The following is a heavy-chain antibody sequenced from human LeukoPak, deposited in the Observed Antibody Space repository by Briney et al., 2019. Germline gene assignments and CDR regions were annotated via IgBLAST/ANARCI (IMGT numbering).Heavy chain of an antibody. Sequence: GGSLRLSCAVSGFTFSHYMMTWVRQAPGEGLEWVANMRTDGSVVQYADSVKGRFTISRDNAKSSLFLQMNNVRAGDTAVYYCARDKDFTIDYWGQGTLVTVSS. V-gene: IGHV3-7*01. CDR2: MRTDGSVV. J-gene: IGHJ4*02. CDR3: ARDKDFTIDY. D-gene: IGHD3-10*01. CDR1: GFTFSHYM.